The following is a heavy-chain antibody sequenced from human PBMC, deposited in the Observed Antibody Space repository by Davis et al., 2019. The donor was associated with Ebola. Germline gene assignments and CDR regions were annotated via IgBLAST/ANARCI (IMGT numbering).Heavy chain of an antibody. V-gene: IGHV3-72*01. J-gene: IGHJ4*02. CDR3: ASLSVVTPND. Sequence: GGSLRLSCAASGFTFSGSAMHWVRQASGKGLEWVGRTRNKANSYTTEYAASVKGRFTISRDDSKNSLYLQMNSLKTEDTAVYYCASLSVVTPNDWGQGTLVTVSS. D-gene: IGHD4-23*01. CDR2: TRNKANSYTT. CDR1: GFTFSGSA.